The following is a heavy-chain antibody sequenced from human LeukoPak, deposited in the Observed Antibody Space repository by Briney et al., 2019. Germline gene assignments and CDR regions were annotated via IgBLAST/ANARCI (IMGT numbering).Heavy chain of an antibody. D-gene: IGHD3-22*01. V-gene: IGHV1-18*01. CDR1: GYTFTSYG. CDR3: ARSKPNYYDSSGLGDGY. Sequence: ASVKVSCKASGYTFTSYGISWVRQAPGQGLEWMGWISAYNGNTNYAQKLQGRVTMTTDTSTSTAYMELRSLRSDDTAVYYCARSKPNYYDSSGLGDGYWGQGTLVTVSS. CDR2: ISAYNGNT. J-gene: IGHJ4*02.